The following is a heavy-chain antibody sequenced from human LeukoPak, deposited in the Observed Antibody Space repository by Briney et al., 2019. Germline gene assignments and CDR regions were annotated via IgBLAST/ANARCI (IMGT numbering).Heavy chain of an antibody. CDR3: ARSRLRGGYCSSTSCPVSFDY. D-gene: IGHD2-2*01. V-gene: IGHV4-39*07. CDR2: INHSGST. CDR1: GGSISSSSYY. Sequence: SETLSLTCTVSGGSISSSSYYWGWIRQPPGKGLEWIGEINHSGSTNYNPSLKSRVTISVDTSKNQFSLKLSSVTAADTAAYYCARSRLRGGYCSSTSCPVSFDYWGQGTLVTVSS. J-gene: IGHJ4*02.